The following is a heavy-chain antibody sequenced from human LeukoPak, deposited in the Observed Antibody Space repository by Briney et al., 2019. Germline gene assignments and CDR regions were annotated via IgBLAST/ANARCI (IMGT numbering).Heavy chain of an antibody. D-gene: IGHD3-10*01. J-gene: IGHJ5*02. V-gene: IGHV4-39*07. CDR3: ARGGYYGSGNDFRFDP. CDR1: GGSISSSSYY. Sequence: SETLPLTCTVSGGSISSSSYYWGWIRQPPGKGLEWIGSIYYSGSTYYNPSLKSRVTISVDTSKNQFSLKLSSVTAADTAVYYCARGGYYGSGNDFRFDPWGQGTLVTVSS. CDR2: IYYSGST.